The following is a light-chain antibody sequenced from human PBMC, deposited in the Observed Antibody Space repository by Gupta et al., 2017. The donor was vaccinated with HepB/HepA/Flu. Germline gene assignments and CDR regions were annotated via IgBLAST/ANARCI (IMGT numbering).Light chain of an antibody. CDR3: QTWGTGIRV. CDR1: SGHSSYA. V-gene: IGLV4-69*01. Sequence: QLVLTQSPSASASLGASVQLTCPMSSGHSSYAIAWHQQQPEKGPRYLMKLNSDGSHSKGDGIPDRFSGSSSGAERYLTISSLQSEDEADYYCQTWGTGIRVFGGGTKLTGL. J-gene: IGLJ3*02. CDR2: LNSDGSH.